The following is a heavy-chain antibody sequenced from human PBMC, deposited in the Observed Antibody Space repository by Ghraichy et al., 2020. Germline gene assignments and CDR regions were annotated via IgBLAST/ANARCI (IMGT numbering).Heavy chain of an antibody. CDR3: ASGVTTNWYFDL. CDR2: INHSGST. CDR1: GGSFSGYY. Sequence: SETLSLTCAVYGGSFSGYYWSWIRQPPGKGLEWIGEINHSGSTNYNPSLKSRVTISVDTSKNQFSLKLSSVTAADTAVYYCASGVTTNWYFDLWGRGTLVTVSS. D-gene: IGHD5-12*01. V-gene: IGHV4-34*01. J-gene: IGHJ2*01.